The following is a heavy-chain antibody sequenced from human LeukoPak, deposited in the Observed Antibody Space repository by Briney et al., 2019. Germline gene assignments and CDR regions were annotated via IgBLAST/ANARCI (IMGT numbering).Heavy chain of an antibody. D-gene: IGHD6-19*01. J-gene: IGHJ6*02. V-gene: IGHV4-59*01. CDR2: IYYSGST. CDR3: ARAFRVAVAGTRKLGYYYYGMDV. CDR1: GGSISSYY. Sequence: SETLSLTCIVSGGSISSYYWSWIRQPPGKGLEWIGFIYYSGSTNYNPSLKSRVTISIDTSKNQFSLKLSSVTAADTAVYYCARAFRVAVAGTRKLGYYYYGMDVWGQGTTVTVSS.